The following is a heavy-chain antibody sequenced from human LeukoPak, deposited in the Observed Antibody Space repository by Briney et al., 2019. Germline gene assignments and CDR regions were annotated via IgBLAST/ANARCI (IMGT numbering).Heavy chain of an antibody. CDR1: GFTFNW. CDR3: ARDDGLNTNFGY. D-gene: IGHD5-24*01. CDR2: TKPDGSAE. V-gene: IGHV3-7*01. J-gene: IGHJ4*02. Sequence: GGSLRLSCAASGFTFNWMGWVRQAPGKGLEWVANTKPDGSAEYYADSVRGRFTTSRDNANNFLYLQMNSLRAEDTAVYYCARDDGLNTNFGYWGQGTLVTVSS.